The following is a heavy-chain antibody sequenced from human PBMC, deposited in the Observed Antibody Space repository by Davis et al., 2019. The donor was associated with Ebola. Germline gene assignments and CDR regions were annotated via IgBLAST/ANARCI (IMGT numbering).Heavy chain of an antibody. CDR2: ISWNSAFI. D-gene: IGHD2-2*01. Sequence: SLKISCATSGFTFDDHAMHWVRQVPGKGLEWVSSISWNSAFIVYADSVQGRFTVSRDNAKNSLYLEMKSLRTEDTAVYFCAKDVRGSSSWIDFWGQGTQVTVSS. J-gene: IGHJ4*02. V-gene: IGHV3-9*01. CDR3: AKDVRGSSSWIDF. CDR1: GFTFDDHA.